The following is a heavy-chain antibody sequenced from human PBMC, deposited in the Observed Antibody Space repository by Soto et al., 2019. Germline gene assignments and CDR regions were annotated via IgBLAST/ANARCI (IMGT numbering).Heavy chain of an antibody. CDR1: GGSISVYY. Sequence: KPSETLSLTCTISGGSISVYYWSWIRQPPGQALEWIGYIYDSGSPYYNPSLRSRVIISADTSKNQISLKLTSATAADTAVYYCARGVGSSPPRYWGRGTLVTAPQ. V-gene: IGHV4-59*01. D-gene: IGHD1-26*01. J-gene: IGHJ4*02. CDR2: IYDSGSP. CDR3: ARGVGSSPPRY.